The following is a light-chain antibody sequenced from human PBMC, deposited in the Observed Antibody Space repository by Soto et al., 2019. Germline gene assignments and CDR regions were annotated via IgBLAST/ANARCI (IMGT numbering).Light chain of an antibody. Sequence: DIQMTPSPSTLSGSVGDRFTISFRASQTISSWLAWYQQKPGKAPKLLIYKASTLKSGVPSRFSGSGSGTEFTLTISSLQPDDFATYYCQHYNSYSEAFGQGTKV. CDR2: KAS. CDR1: QTISSW. V-gene: IGKV1-5*03. J-gene: IGKJ1*01. CDR3: QHYNSYSEA.